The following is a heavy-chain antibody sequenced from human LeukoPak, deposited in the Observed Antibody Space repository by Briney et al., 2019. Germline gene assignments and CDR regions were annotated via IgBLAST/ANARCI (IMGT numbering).Heavy chain of an antibody. CDR2: IDWDDDK. Sequence: SGPALVKPTQTLTLTCTFSGFSLSTSGMCVSWIRQPPGKALEWLARIDWDDDKYYSTSLKTRLTISKDTSKNQVVLTMTNVDPVDTATYYCARMHLSTVTTWGGFDYWGQGTLVTVSS. D-gene: IGHD4-17*01. CDR1: GFSLSTSGMC. V-gene: IGHV2-70*11. CDR3: ARMHLSTVTTWGGFDY. J-gene: IGHJ4*02.